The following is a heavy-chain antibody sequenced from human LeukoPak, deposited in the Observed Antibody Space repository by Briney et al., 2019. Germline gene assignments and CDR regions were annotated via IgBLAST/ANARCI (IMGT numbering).Heavy chain of an antibody. CDR3: ARTFLSVQTTVTTGEGNWFDP. Sequence: SVKVSCQASGGTFSSYAIRWVRQAPRQGLEWMGRTIPILGIANYAQKFQGRVTITADKSTSTAYRELSSLRSEDTAVYYLARTFLSVQTTVTTGEGNWFDPWGQGTLVTVSP. CDR1: GGTFSSYA. V-gene: IGHV1-69*04. J-gene: IGHJ5*02. D-gene: IGHD4-17*01. CDR2: TIPILGIA.